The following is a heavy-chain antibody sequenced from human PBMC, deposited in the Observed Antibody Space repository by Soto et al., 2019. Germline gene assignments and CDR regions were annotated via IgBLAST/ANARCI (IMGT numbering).Heavy chain of an antibody. J-gene: IGHJ4*02. CDR3: AKDSICSGGSCYLLSFDY. Sequence: GGSLRLSCAASGFTFSSYGMHWVRQAPGKGLEWVAVISYDGSNKYYADSVKGRFTISRDNSKNTLYLQMNSLRAEDTAVYYCAKDSICSGGSCYLLSFDYWGQGTLVTVSS. CDR1: GFTFSSYG. D-gene: IGHD2-15*01. CDR2: ISYDGSNK. V-gene: IGHV3-30*18.